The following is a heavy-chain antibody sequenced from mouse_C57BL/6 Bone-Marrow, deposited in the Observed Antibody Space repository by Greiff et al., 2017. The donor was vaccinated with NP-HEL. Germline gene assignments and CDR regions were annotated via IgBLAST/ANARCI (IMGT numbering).Heavy chain of an antibody. CDR2: IYPRSGNT. J-gene: IGHJ2*01. V-gene: IGHV1-81*01. CDR3: ATGYYGSSYYFDY. CDR1: GYTFTSYG. Sequence: VKLQESGAELARPGASVKLSCKASGYTFTSYGISWVKQRTGQGLEWIGEIYPRSGNTYYNEKFKGKATLTADKSSSTAYMELRSLTSEDSAVYFCATGYYGSSYYFDYWGQGTTLTVSS. D-gene: IGHD1-1*01.